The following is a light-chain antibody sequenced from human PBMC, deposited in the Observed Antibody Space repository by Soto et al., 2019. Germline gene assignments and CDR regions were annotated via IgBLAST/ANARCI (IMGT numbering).Light chain of an antibody. J-gene: IGLJ2*01. CDR1: SSNIGKNY. CDR3: GTWDGSLSAGV. Sequence: QSVLTQPPSVSAAAGQQVTISCSGSSSNIGKNYVSWYQQFPGTAPKLLIYDNNKRPSGIPDRFSASKSGTSATLDITGLQTGDEADYYCGTWDGSLSAGVFGGGTKLPVL. V-gene: IGLV1-51*01. CDR2: DNN.